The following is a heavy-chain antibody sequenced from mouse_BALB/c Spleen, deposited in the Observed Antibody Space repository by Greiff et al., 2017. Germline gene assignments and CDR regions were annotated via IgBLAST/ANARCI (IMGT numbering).Heavy chain of an antibody. Sequence: QVQLQQPGAELVRPGASVKLSCKASGYTFTSYWINWVKQRPGQGLEWIGNIYPSDSYTNYNQKFKDKATLTVDKSSSTAYMQLSSPTSEDSAVYYCTRGDEGDYWGQGTTLTVSS. CDR3: TRGDEGDY. CDR2: IYPSDSYT. J-gene: IGHJ2*01. D-gene: IGHD3-3*01. V-gene: IGHV1-69*02. CDR1: GYTFTSYW.